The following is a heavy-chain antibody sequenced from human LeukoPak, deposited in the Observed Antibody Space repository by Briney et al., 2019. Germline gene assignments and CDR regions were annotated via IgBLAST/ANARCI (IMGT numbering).Heavy chain of an antibody. CDR3: ARVYYQSNYYFDY. J-gene: IGHJ4*02. CDR2: INTDGSST. CDR1: GFTFSSYW. Sequence: PGGSLRLSCAASGFTFSSYWMHWVRQAPGKGLVWVSRINTDGSSTTYADSVKGRFTISRDNAKNTLYLQMNNLRAEDTAVYYCARVYYQSNYYFDYWGQGTLVTVSS. V-gene: IGHV3-74*03. D-gene: IGHD3-16*01.